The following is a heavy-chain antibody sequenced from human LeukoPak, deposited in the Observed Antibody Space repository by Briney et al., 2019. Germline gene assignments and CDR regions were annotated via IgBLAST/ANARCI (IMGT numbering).Heavy chain of an antibody. V-gene: IGHV1-24*01. Sequence: ASVKVSCKVSGYTLTELSMHWVRQAPGKGLEWMGGFDPEDGETIYAQKFQGRVTMTEDTSTDTAYMELSSLRSDDTAVYYCARVPAHVREWWFDPWGQGTLVTVSS. CDR3: ARVPAHVREWWFDP. CDR2: FDPEDGET. D-gene: IGHD2-2*01. CDR1: GYTLTELS. J-gene: IGHJ5*02.